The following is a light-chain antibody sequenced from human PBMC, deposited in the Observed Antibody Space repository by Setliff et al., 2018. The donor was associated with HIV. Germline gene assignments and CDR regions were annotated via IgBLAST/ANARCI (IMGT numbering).Light chain of an antibody. CDR1: NSDVGGYNY. CDR2: DVS. J-gene: IGLJ1*01. CDR3: CSYAGSYTYV. Sequence: QSVLTQPRSVSGSPGQSVTISCTGTNSDVGGYNYVSWYQQHPGKAPKLMIYDVSKWPSGVPDRFSGSKSGNTASLTISGLQAEDEADYYCCSYAGSYTYVFGTGTKV. V-gene: IGLV2-11*01.